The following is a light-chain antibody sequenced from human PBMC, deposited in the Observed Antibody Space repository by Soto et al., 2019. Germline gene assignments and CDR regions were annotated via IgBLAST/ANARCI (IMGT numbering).Light chain of an antibody. V-gene: IGKV4-1*01. CDR2: WAS. J-gene: IGKJ2*01. CDR1: QSVLYSSNNKNY. CDR3: QHYYSSPYT. Sequence: DIVMTQSPDSLAVSLGERATINCKSSQSVLYSSNNKNYLAWYQQRPRQPPKLLIYWASTRESGVPDRFNGSGSGTDFTLTVTSLQAEDVAFYYCQHYYSSPYTFGQGTKLEIK.